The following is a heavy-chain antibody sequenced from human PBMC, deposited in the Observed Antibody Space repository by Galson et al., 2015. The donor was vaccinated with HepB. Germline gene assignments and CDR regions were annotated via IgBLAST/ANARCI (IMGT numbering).Heavy chain of an antibody. V-gene: IGHV3-48*02. CDR3: ARDWLGQKWLRSRDAFDF. CDR1: GFTFSSYS. Sequence: SLRLSCAASGFTFSSYSMNWVRQAPGKGLEWVSYISSSSTTIYYADSVKGRFTISRDNAKNSLYLRMNSLRDEDTAVYYCARDWLGQKWLRSRDAFDFWGQGTMVTVSS. J-gene: IGHJ3*01. CDR2: ISSSSTTI. D-gene: IGHD5-12*01.